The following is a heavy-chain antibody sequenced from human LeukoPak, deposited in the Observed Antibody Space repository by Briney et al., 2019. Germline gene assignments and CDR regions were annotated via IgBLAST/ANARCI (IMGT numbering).Heavy chain of an antibody. CDR2: IYHSGST. CDR3: ARGAYTMVRGTGGGYFDY. V-gene: IGHV4-30-2*01. J-gene: IGHJ4*02. CDR1: GGSISSGGYY. D-gene: IGHD3-10*01. Sequence: SQTLSLTCTVSGGSISSGGYYWSWIRQPPGKGLEWIGYIYHSGSTYYNPSLKSRVTISVDRSKNQFSLKLSSVTAADTAVYYCARGAYTMVRGTGGGYFDYWGQGTLVTVSS.